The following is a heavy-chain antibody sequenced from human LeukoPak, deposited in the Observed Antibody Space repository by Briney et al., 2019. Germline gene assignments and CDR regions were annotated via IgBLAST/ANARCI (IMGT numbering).Heavy chain of an antibody. CDR1: GFTFSSYP. Sequence: GGSLRLSCAASGFTFSSYPMNWVRQAPGEGLEWISYIGSGNSPIYYADSVKGRFTISRDNAKNSLYLQMNSLRAEDTALYYCAKDSGWWGAFDIWGQGTMVTVSS. D-gene: IGHD6-19*01. J-gene: IGHJ3*02. V-gene: IGHV3-48*04. CDR2: IGSGNSPI. CDR3: AKDSGWWGAFDI.